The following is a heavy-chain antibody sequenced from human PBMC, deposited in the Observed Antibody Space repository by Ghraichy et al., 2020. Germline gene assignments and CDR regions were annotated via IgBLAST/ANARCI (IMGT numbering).Heavy chain of an antibody. CDR2: IVGSGRST. CDR1: GFTFENYA. D-gene: IGHD6-19*01. CDR3: ARSAEGSGRGLEY. Sequence: GESLNISCVASGFTFENYAMHWVRQVPGKGLEWVSVIVGSGRSTNYADSVKGRFTISRDSSTNTVYLQMNSLRVDDTAVYYCARSAEGSGRGLEYWGQGTLVTVPS. V-gene: IGHV3-23*01. J-gene: IGHJ4*02.